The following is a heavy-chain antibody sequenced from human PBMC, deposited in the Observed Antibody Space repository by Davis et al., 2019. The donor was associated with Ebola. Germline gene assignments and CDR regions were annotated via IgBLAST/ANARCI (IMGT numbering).Heavy chain of an antibody. D-gene: IGHD3-16*01. J-gene: IGHJ4*02. V-gene: IGHV3-23*01. CDR2: ISGSGGDP. CDR1: GFTFSTYA. Sequence: PGGSLRLSCAGSGFTFSTYAMTWVRQAPGKGLEWVSRISGSGGDPHYADSVKGRFTISRDNSKNTLYLQMNSLRAEDTAVFYCVRGGAYPGYWGQGIQVTVSS. CDR3: VRGGAYPGY.